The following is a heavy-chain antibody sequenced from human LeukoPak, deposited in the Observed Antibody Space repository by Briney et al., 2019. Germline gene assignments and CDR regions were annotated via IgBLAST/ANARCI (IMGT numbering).Heavy chain of an antibody. D-gene: IGHD4-17*01. V-gene: IGHV1-2*04. Sequence: ASMKVSCKTSGYTFTGYYMHWVRQAPGQGLEWMGWINPNSGGTNYAQKFQGWVTMTRDTSISTAYMELSRLRSNDTAVYYCARARGAYGDYFYSFDYWGQGTLVTVSS. J-gene: IGHJ4*02. CDR1: GYTFTGYY. CDR2: INPNSGGT. CDR3: ARARGAYGDYFYSFDY.